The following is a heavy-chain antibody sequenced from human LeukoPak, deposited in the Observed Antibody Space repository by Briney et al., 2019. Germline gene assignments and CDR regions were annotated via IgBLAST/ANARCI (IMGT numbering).Heavy chain of an antibody. V-gene: IGHV3-30-3*01. CDR1: GFTFSSYA. J-gene: IGHJ4*02. D-gene: IGHD2-15*01. CDR3: ARGSEGPIDH. CDR2: ISYDGSNK. Sequence: GRSLRLSCAASGFTFSSYAMHWVRQAPGKGLEWVAVISYDGSNKYYADSVKGRFTISRDNSKNTLYLQMNSLRAEDTAVYYCARGSEGPIDHWGQGTLVTVSS.